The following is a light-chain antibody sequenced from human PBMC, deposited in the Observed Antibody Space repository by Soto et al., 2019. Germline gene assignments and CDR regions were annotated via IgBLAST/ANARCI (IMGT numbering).Light chain of an antibody. V-gene: IGKV3-11*01. CDR1: QSVNSY. CDR3: QQRNNWPPST. CDR2: DAS. Sequence: EVVLTQSPATLSLSPGERATLSCRASQSVNSYLAWYQQKPGQAPRLLIYDASIRATGVPARFSGSGSGTDFTLTISSLEPEDFAVYYCQQRNNWPPSTFGQGTKLESK. J-gene: IGKJ2*01.